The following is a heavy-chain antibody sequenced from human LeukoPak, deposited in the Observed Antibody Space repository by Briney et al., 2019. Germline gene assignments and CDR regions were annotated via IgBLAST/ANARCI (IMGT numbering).Heavy chain of an antibody. CDR3: ARGSYYDFWSGTLRWFDP. V-gene: IGHV4-4*07. Sequence: PSETLSLTCTVSGGSISSYYWSWIRQPAGKGLEWIGRIYTSGSTNYNPSLKSRVTMSVDTSKNQFSLKLSSVTAADTAVYYCARGSYYDFWSGTLRWFDPWGQGTLVTVSS. CDR2: IYTSGST. CDR1: GGSISSYY. D-gene: IGHD3-3*01. J-gene: IGHJ5*02.